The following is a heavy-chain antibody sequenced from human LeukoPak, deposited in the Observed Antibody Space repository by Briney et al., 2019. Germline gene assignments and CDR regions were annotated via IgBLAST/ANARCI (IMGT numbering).Heavy chain of an antibody. CDR2: IYTSGST. J-gene: IGHJ4*02. V-gene: IGHV4-4*07. CDR1: GVSISSYY. CDR3: ARGLRQLVRSWHY. Sequence: SETLSLTCTVSGVSISSYYWSWIRQPAGKGLEWIGRIYTSGSTNYNPSLKSRVTMSVDTSKNQFSLKLSSVTAADTAVYYCARGLRQLVRSWHYWGQGTLVTVSS. D-gene: IGHD6-6*01.